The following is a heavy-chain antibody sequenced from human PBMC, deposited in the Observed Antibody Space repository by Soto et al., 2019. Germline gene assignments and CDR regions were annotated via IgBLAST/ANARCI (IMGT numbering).Heavy chain of an antibody. CDR2: IYPGDSDT. Sequence: GESLKISCHGSGYSFTIYCIGLVLQMPGKGLEWMWIIYPGDSDTRYSPSFQGQVTISADKSISTAYLQWSSLKASDTAMYYCARAINWNYGSSWFDPWGQGTLVTVSS. D-gene: IGHD1-7*01. V-gene: IGHV5-51*01. CDR3: ARAINWNYGSSWFDP. CDR1: GYSFTIYC. J-gene: IGHJ5*02.